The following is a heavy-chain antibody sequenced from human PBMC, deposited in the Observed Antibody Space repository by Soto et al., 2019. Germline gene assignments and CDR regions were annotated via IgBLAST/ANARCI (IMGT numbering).Heavy chain of an antibody. CDR2: TRNRANRHTT. Sequence: EVQLVESGGGLVQPGGSLRLSCAASGFTLSDYYMDWLRQAPGEGLEWVGCTRNRANRHTTEYAASVKGRFTISRDDSSNSLYLQINSLKTEDTAVYYCARGGNTNWRYFDYWGQGTLVTVSS. CDR1: GFTLSDYY. V-gene: IGHV3-72*01. J-gene: IGHJ4*02. CDR3: ARGGNTNWRYFDY. D-gene: IGHD1-1*01.